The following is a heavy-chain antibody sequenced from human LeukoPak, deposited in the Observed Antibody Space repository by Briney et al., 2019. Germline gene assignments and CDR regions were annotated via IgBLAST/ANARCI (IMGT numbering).Heavy chain of an antibody. CDR2: IGGDGRIT. D-gene: IGHD3-22*01. CDR1: GFTFDDYA. J-gene: IGHJ4*02. CDR3: AKDTHGSAYYKSFDS. Sequence: GGSLRLSCAASGFTFDDYAIHWVRQAPGKGLEWVALIGGDGRITYYADSVKGRFTISRDNSKNSPYLQMNGLRTDDTAFYYCAKDTHGSAYYKSFDSWGQGILVTVSS. V-gene: IGHV3-43*02.